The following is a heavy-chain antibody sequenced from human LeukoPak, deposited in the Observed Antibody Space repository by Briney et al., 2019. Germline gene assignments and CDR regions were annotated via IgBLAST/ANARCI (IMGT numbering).Heavy chain of an antibody. Sequence: ASVKVSCKASGWTFTGYYMHWVRQAPGQGLEWMGWISGYNANTKYAQNLQGRVTMTTGTSTSAAYMEVRSLRSDDTAVYYCARAPGQWLVFSWFDPWGQGTLLTVSS. D-gene: IGHD6-19*01. V-gene: IGHV1-18*04. CDR2: ISGYNANT. CDR1: GWTFTGYY. J-gene: IGHJ5*02. CDR3: ARAPGQWLVFSWFDP.